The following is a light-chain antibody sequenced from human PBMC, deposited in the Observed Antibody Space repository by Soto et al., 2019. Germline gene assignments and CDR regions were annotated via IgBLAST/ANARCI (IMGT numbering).Light chain of an antibody. CDR2: DAS. Sequence: DIQMTQSHSTLSASVGGRVTITCRASQSISSWLAWYQQKPGKATKLLIYDASSLESGVPSRFSGSGSGTEFTLTISSLQPDDFATYYCQQYNSYSGTCGQGTKVDIK. CDR1: QSISSW. J-gene: IGKJ1*01. V-gene: IGKV1-5*01. CDR3: QQYNSYSGT.